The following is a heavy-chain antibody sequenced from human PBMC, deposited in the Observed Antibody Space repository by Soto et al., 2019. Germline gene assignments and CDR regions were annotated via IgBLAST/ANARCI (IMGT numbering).Heavy chain of an antibody. CDR1: GYTFTSYD. CDR3: ARDQGYYDSGSYYHP. CDR2: MNPNSGNT. V-gene: IGHV1-8*01. J-gene: IGHJ5*02. D-gene: IGHD3-22*01. Sequence: GASVKVSCKASGYTFTSYDINWVRQATGQGLEWMGWMNPNSGNTGYAQKFQDRVTITRDRSASTAYMALSSRRSEDTAVYYCARDQGYYDSGSYYHPWGQGTLVTVSS.